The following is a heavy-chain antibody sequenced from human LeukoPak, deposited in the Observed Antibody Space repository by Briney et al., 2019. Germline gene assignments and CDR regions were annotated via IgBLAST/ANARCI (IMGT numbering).Heavy chain of an antibody. J-gene: IGHJ5*02. CDR1: GGSISSSSLY. CDR3: ARRPFMITFGGVIVDRGFDP. Sequence: SETLSLTCIVSGGSISSSSLYWGWIRQPPGKGLEWIASIYYSGSTSYNPSLKSRVTISVDTSKNQFSLKLSSVTAADTAVYYCARRPFMITFGGVIVDRGFDPWGQGTLVTVSS. D-gene: IGHD3-16*02. V-gene: IGHV4-39*07. CDR2: IYYSGST.